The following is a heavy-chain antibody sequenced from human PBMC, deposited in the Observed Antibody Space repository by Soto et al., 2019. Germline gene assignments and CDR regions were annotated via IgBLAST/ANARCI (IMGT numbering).Heavy chain of an antibody. CDR3: ARDVDYNNWVLYY. Sequence: SETLSLTCTVSGASITGYYWTWIRQPAGKGLEWIGRVYSSGSTNYNPSLKSRVTMSVDASKNQFSLKLHSVTAADAAVYYCARDVDYNNWVLYYWGQGSLVTVSS. CDR1: GASITGYY. D-gene: IGHD1-1*01. CDR2: VYSSGST. V-gene: IGHV4-4*07. J-gene: IGHJ4*02.